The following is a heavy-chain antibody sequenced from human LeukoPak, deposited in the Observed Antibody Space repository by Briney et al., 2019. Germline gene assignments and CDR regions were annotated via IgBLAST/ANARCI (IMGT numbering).Heavy chain of an antibody. V-gene: IGHV4-39*07. J-gene: IGHJ6*03. Sequence: SETLSLTCTVSGGSISSSSYYWGWIRQPPGKGLEWIGSIYYSGSTYYNPSLKSRVTISVDTSKNQFSLKLSSVTAADTAVYYCATLYGSGSYYRRGRGRDYYYYYYMDVWGKGTTVTISS. D-gene: IGHD3-10*01. CDR3: ATLYGSGSYYRRGRGRDYYYYYYMDV. CDR1: GGSISSSSYY. CDR2: IYYSGST.